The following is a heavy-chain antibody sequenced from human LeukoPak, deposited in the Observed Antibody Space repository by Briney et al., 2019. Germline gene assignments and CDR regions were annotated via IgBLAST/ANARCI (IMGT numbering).Heavy chain of an antibody. Sequence: GGSLRLSCAASGFTFSSYAMSWVRQAPGKGLEWVSAISGSGGSTYYADSVKGRFTISRDTAKKTLYLQMNSLRDDDTALYYCVRDNDWAFHYWGQGTLVTVSS. CDR1: GFTFSSYA. J-gene: IGHJ4*02. V-gene: IGHV3-23*01. CDR2: ISGSGGST. CDR3: VRDNDWAFHY. D-gene: IGHD3-9*01.